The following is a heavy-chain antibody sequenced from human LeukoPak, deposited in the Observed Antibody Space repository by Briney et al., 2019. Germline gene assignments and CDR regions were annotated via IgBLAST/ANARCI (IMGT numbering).Heavy chain of an antibody. J-gene: IGHJ4*02. CDR2: IYYSGST. CDR1: GGSISSSNYN. Sequence: KPSETLSLTCTVSGGSISSSNYNWGWIRQPPGKGLEWIGSIYYSGSTYYNPSLKSRVTISVDTSKNQFSLKLSSVTAADTAVYYCARQTSTLTMYYFDYWGQGTLVTVSS. CDR3: ARQTSTLTMYYFDY. V-gene: IGHV4-39*01. D-gene: IGHD4-17*01.